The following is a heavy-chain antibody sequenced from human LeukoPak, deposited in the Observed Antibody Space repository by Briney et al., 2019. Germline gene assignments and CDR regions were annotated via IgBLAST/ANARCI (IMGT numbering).Heavy chain of an antibody. CDR1: GGSISSYY. D-gene: IGHD3-9*01. J-gene: IGHJ5*02. Sequence: SETLSLTCTVSGGSISSYYWSWIRQPPGKGLEWIGYIYYSGSTNYNPSLKSRVTISVDTSKNQFSLKLSSVTAADTAVYYCARVTLRYFDWPKFDPWGQGTLVTVSS. CDR3: ARVTLRYFDWPKFDP. CDR2: IYYSGST. V-gene: IGHV4-59*01.